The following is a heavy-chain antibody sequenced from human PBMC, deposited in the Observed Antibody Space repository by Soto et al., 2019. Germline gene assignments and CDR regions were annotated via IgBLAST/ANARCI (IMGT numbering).Heavy chain of an antibody. CDR3: ARAYDGSGSYYTKDAFDI. D-gene: IGHD3-10*01. Sequence: ASVKVSCKASGYTFTSYGISWVRQAPGQGLEWMGWFSAYNGNTNYAQKLQGRVTMTTDTSTSTAYMELRSLRSDDTALYYCARAYDGSGSYYTKDAFDIWGQGTMVTVSS. CDR1: GYTFTSYG. V-gene: IGHV1-18*01. J-gene: IGHJ3*02. CDR2: FSAYNGNT.